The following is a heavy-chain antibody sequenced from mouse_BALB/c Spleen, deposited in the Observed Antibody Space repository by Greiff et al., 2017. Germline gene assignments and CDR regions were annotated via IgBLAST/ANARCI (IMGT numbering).Heavy chain of an antibody. CDR3: ARLYRYDGVDY. CDR2: ISYSGST. CDR1: GYSITSDYA. D-gene: IGHD2-14*01. Sequence: EVQLVESGPGLVKPSQSLSLTCTVTGYSITSDYAWNWIRQFPGNKLEWMGYISYSGSTSYNPSLKSRISITRDTSKNQFFLQLNSVTTEDTATYYCARLYRYDGVDYWGQGTSVTVSS. J-gene: IGHJ4*01. V-gene: IGHV3-2*02.